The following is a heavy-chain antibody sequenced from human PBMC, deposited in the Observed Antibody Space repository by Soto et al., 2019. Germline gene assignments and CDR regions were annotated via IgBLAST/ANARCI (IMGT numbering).Heavy chain of an antibody. CDR2: ISGSGGST. J-gene: IGHJ6*02. CDR1: GFTFSSYA. CDR3: AKPDFYYYYYGMDV. Sequence: PGGSLRLSCAASGFTFSSYAMSWVRQAPGKGLEWVSAISGSGGSTYYADSVKGRFTISRDNSKNTLYLQMNSLRAEDTAVYYCAKPDFYYYYYGMDVWGQGTTVTVSS. V-gene: IGHV3-23*01.